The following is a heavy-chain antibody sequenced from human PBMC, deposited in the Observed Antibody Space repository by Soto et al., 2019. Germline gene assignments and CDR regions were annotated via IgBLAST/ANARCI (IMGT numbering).Heavy chain of an antibody. D-gene: IGHD1-20*01. CDR3: VSQRTNVITQAYFDY. CDR1: GGSVTNSSYY. CDR2: VYYRGRS. J-gene: IGHJ4*02. V-gene: IGHV4-39*01. Sequence: SETLSLTFTVSGGSVTNSSYYWGWIRQSPGKGLEWIGSVYYRGRSYSKSSFKRRVTISVDTSKNQFSLNLNSLTASDTAVYLCVSQRTNVITQAYFDYWGQGTLVTVSS.